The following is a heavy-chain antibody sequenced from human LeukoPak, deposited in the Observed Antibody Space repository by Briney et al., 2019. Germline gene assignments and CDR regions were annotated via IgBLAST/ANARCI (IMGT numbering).Heavy chain of an antibody. CDR1: GFTFSNYR. V-gene: IGHV3-21*01. CDR3: ARAHNWKYGSFDF. Sequence: PGGSLRLSCAASGFTFSNYRMNWVRQAPGKGLEWVSSISSSSIYIYYADSLKGRFTISRDNAKNSLYLQMNSLRAEDTAVYYCARAHNWKYGSFDFWGQGTLVTVSS. D-gene: IGHD1-7*01. J-gene: IGHJ4*02. CDR2: ISSSSIYI.